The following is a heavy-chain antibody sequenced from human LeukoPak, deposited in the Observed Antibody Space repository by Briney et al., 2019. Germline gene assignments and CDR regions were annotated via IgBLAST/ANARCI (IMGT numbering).Heavy chain of an antibody. CDR1: GFTVSSNY. CDR3: ARNPCGGDCWDLYYYYGMDV. D-gene: IGHD2-21*02. CDR2: IYSGGST. Sequence: AGGSLRLSCAASGFTVSSNYMSWVRQAPGKGLEWVSVIYSGGSTYYADSVKGRFTISRDNSKNTLYLQMNSLRAEDTAVYYCARNPCGGDCWDLYYYYGMDVWGQGTTVTVSS. J-gene: IGHJ6*02. V-gene: IGHV3-66*01.